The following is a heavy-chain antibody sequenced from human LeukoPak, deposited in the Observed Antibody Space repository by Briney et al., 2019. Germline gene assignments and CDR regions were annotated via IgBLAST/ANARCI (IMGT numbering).Heavy chain of an antibody. V-gene: IGHV1-24*01. Sequence: ASVKVSCKVSGYTLTELSMHWVRQAPGKGLEWMGGFDPEDGETIYAQKFQGRVTMTEGTSTDTAYMELSSLRSEDTAVYYCATSVSSAGPNFDYWGQGTLVTVSS. CDR3: ATSVSSAGPNFDY. CDR1: GYTLTELS. J-gene: IGHJ4*02. D-gene: IGHD6-13*01. CDR2: FDPEDGET.